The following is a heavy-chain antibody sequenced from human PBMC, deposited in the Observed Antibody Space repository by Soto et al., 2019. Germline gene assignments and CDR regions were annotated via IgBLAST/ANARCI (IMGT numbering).Heavy chain of an antibody. CDR1: GYTFTSYY. CDR2: INPSGGST. D-gene: IGHD3-22*01. CDR3: ARDYYDSSGLGAFDI. V-gene: IGHV1-46*01. Sequence: ASVKVSCKASGYTFTSYYMHWVRQAPGQGLEWMGIINPSGGSTSYAQKFQGRVTMTTDTSTSTAYMELRSLRSDDTAVYYCARDYYDSSGLGAFDIWGQGTMVTVSS. J-gene: IGHJ3*02.